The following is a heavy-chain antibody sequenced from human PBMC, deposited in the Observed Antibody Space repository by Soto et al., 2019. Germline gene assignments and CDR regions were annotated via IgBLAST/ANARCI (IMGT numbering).Heavy chain of an antibody. V-gene: IGHV1-69*13. CDR2: IIPIFGTA. D-gene: IGHD6-13*01. J-gene: IGHJ4*02. Sequence: SVKVSCKASGGTFSSYAISWVRQAPGQGLEWMGGIIPIFGTANYAQKFQGRVTITADESTSTAYMELSSLRSEDTAVYYCAREEAEYRRTSRIAAAGTGVSWFDYWGQGTLVTVSS. CDR3: AREEAEYRRTSRIAAAGTGVSWFDY. CDR1: GGTFSSYA.